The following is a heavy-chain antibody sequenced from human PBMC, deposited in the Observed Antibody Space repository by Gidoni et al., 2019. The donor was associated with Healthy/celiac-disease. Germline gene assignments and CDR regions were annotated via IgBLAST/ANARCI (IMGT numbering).Heavy chain of an antibody. V-gene: IGHV3-48*03. Sequence: EVQLVDSGGGLVQPGGSLRLSCAASGFTISSYEMNWVRQAPGKGLEWVSYISSSGSTIYYADSVKGRFTISKDNAKNSLYLQMNSLRAEDTAVYYCARDREGTGMDVWGQGTTVTVSS. CDR3: ARDREGTGMDV. CDR1: GFTISSYE. CDR2: ISSSGSTI. J-gene: IGHJ6*02.